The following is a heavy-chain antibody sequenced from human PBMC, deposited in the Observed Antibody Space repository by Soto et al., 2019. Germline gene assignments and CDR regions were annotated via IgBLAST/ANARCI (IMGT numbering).Heavy chain of an antibody. V-gene: IGHV4-30-4*01. CDR1: GGSISSGDYY. Sequence: PSETLSLTCTVSGGSISSGDYYWSWTRQPPGKGLEWIGYIYYSGSTYYNPSLKSRVTISVDTSKNQFSLKLSSVTAADTAVYYCASRYCSSTSCYPDWFDPWGQGTLVTVSS. CDR3: ASRYCSSTSCYPDWFDP. J-gene: IGHJ5*02. CDR2: IYYSGST. D-gene: IGHD2-2*01.